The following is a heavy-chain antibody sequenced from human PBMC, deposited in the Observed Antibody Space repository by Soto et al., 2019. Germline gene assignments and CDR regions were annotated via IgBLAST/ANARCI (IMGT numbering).Heavy chain of an antibody. CDR2: INPSGGST. CDR1: GYTFTSYY. CDR3: ARDGYDSSGYPPENFDD. D-gene: IGHD3-22*01. V-gene: IGHV1-46*01. J-gene: IGHJ4*02. Sequence: ASVKVSCKASGYTFTSYYMHWVRQAPGQGLEWMGIINPSGGSTSYAQKFQGRVTMTRDTSTSTVYMGLSSLRSEDTAVYYCARDGYDSSGYPPENFDDWGRGTLVTVSS.